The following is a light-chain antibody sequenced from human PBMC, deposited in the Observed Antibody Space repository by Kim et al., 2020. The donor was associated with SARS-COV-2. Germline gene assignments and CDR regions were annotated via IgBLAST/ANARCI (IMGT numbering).Light chain of an antibody. CDR3: QQRSNWPLP. V-gene: IGKV3-11*01. CDR2: GSY. Sequence: IVLTQSPATLSLSPGDTATLSCRASQSISSYLAWYQQKPGQAPRLLISGSYNRATGIPARFSGSRSGTDFTLTINSLEPEDFAVYYCQQRSNWPLPFGAGAKVDIK. CDR1: QSISSY. J-gene: IGKJ4*01.